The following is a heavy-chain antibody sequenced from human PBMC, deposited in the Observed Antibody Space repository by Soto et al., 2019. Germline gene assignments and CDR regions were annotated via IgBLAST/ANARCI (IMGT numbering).Heavy chain of an antibody. Sequence: QVQLVESGGGVVQPGRSRRLSCAASGFTFSSYGMHWVRQAPGKGLEWVAVTSHDGSKKYYVDSVKGRFTISRDNSMNXVXXXXXXXXXXXXXXXXXXXXXXXXXXYLDAFDIWGQGTMVTVSS. V-gene: IGHV3-30*03. D-gene: IGHD3-10*01. J-gene: IGHJ3*02. CDR1: GFTFSSYG. CDR2: TSHDGSKK. CDR3: XXXXXXXXXYLDAFDI.